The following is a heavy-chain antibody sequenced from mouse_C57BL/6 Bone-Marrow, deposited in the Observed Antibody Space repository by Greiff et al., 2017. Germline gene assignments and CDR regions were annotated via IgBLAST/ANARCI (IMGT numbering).Heavy chain of an antibody. D-gene: IGHD1-1*01. J-gene: IGHJ2*01. CDR1: GYAFSSYW. Sequence: VQLQQSGAELVKPGASVKISCKASGYAFSSYWMNWVKQRPGKGLEWIGQIYPGDGDTNYNGKFKGKATLTADKSSSPAYMQLSSLTSEDFAVYFCARGHYYGSLPWGQGTTLTVSS. CDR3: ARGHYYGSLP. CDR2: IYPGDGDT. V-gene: IGHV1-80*01.